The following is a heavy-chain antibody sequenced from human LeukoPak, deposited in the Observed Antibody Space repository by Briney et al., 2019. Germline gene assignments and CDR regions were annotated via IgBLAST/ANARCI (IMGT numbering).Heavy chain of an antibody. J-gene: IGHJ5*02. V-gene: IGHV3-7*05. CDR2: IKQDGSEK. Sequence: QTGGPLRLSCAASGFNFSNYWMIWVRQAPGKGLEWVANIKQDGSEKRCADSVCGQFTVSRDNAHTSLYRQMSSLRAEDTALYFCARASVPCLQLTCGQGTLFTVSS. D-gene: IGHD1-1*01. CDR1: GFNFSNYW. CDR3: ARASVPCLQLT.